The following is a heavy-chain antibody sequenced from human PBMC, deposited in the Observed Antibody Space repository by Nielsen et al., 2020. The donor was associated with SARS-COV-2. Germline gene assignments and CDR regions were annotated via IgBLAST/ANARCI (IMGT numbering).Heavy chain of an antibody. CDR1: GYTFTSYA. CDR3: ARDRRIAAAGKGWFDP. D-gene: IGHD6-13*01. CDR2: INTNTGNP. J-gene: IGHJ5*02. V-gene: IGHV7-4-1*02. Sequence: ASVKVSCKASGYTFTSYAMNWVRQAPGQGLEWMGWINTNTGNPTYAQGFTGRFVFFLDTSVSTAYLQISSLKAEDTAVYYCARDRRIAAAGKGWFDPWGQGTLVTVSS.